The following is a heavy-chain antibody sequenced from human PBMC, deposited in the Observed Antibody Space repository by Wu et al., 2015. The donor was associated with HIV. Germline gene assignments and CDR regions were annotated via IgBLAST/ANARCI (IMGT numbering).Heavy chain of an antibody. CDR2: IIPIFGTA. D-gene: IGHD6-19*01. J-gene: IGHJ3*02. CDR3: AILVAAYSSGWHAFDI. CDR1: GGTFSSYA. V-gene: IGHV1-69*05. Sequence: QVQLVRSGAGVKKPGSSVKVSCKASGGTFSSYAISWVRQAPGQGLEWMGGIIPIFGTANYAQKFQGRVTITTDESTSTAYMELSSLRSEDTAVYYCAILVAAYSSGWHAFDIWGQGTMVTVSS.